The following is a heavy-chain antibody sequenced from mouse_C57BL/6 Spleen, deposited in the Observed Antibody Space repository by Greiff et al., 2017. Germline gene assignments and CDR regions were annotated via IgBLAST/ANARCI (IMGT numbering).Heavy chain of an antibody. CDR3: TRLLDYDDWYFDV. CDR1: GFTFSDAW. CDR2: IRNKANNHAT. J-gene: IGHJ1*03. D-gene: IGHD2-4*01. Sequence: EVQRVESGGGLVQPGGSMKLSCAASGFTFSDAWMDWVRQSPEKGLEWVAEIRNKANNHATYYAESVKGRFTISRDDSKSSVYLQMNSLRAEDTGIYYCTRLLDYDDWYFDVWGTGTTVTVSS. V-gene: IGHV6-6*01.